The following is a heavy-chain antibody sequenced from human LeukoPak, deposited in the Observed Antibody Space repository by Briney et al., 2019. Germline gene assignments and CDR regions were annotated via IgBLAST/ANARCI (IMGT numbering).Heavy chain of an antibody. CDR3: ARVRCSGGSCYSDY. Sequence: ASVKVSCKASGYTFTGYYMHWVRHAPGQGLEWMGWINPNSGGTNYAQKFQGRVTMTRDTSISTAYMELSRLRSDDTAVYYCARVRCSGGSCYSDYWGQGTLVTVSS. CDR1: GYTFTGYY. V-gene: IGHV1-2*02. CDR2: INPNSGGT. J-gene: IGHJ4*02. D-gene: IGHD2-15*01.